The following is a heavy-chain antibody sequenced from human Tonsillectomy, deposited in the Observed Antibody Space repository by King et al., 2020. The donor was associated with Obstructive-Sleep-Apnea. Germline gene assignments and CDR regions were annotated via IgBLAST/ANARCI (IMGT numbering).Heavy chain of an antibody. J-gene: IGHJ4*02. V-gene: IGHV3-30*02. CDR2: IRYDGSNE. CDR1: GFIFSNYG. D-gene: IGHD3-10*01. CDR3: ARDHYNSGSLFDY. Sequence: VQLVESGGGVVQPGGSLRLSCVASGFIFSNYGMHWVRQAPGRGLKWVTFIRYDGSNEYYADSVTGRFTISRDNSKNRLYLQMNSLRVEDTAMYYCARDHYNSGSLFDYWGQGTLVTVSS.